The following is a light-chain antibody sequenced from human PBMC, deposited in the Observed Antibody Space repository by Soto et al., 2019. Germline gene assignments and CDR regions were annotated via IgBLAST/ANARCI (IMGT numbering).Light chain of an antibody. CDR3: QQSYSTILLT. Sequence: DIQMTQSPSSLSASVGDRVTITCRASQSISSYLNWYQQKPGKAPKLLIYAASSLQSGVPSRFSGSRSGTDFTLTISSLQPEDFATYYCQQSYSTILLTFGGGTKVEIK. V-gene: IGKV1-39*01. CDR2: AAS. J-gene: IGKJ4*01. CDR1: QSISSY.